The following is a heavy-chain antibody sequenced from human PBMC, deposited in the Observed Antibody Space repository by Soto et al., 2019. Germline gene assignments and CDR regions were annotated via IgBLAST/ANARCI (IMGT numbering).Heavy chain of an antibody. V-gene: IGHV3-74*01. CDR2: INSDGSST. CDR3: ARDNTPQTGYSSSWLTYYYYYGMDV. CDR1: GFTFSSYW. D-gene: IGHD6-13*01. J-gene: IGHJ6*02. Sequence: GGSLRLSCAASGFTFSSYWMHWVRQAPGKGLVWVSRINSDGSSTSYADSVKGRFTISRDNAKNTLYLQMNSLRAEDTAVYYCARDNTPQTGYSSSWLTYYYYYGMDVWGQGTTVTVSS.